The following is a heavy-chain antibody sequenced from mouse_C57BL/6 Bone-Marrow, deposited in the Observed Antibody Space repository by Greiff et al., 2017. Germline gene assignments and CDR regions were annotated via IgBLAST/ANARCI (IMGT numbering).Heavy chain of an antibody. CDR3: AREGLENYSNPAWFAY. CDR2: ILPGSGST. Sequence: QVQLKQSGAELMKPGASVKLSCKATGYTFTGYWIEWVKQRPGHGLEWIGEILPGSGSTNYNEKFKGKATFTADTSSNTAYMQLSSLTTEDSAIYYCAREGLENYSNPAWFAYWGQGTLVTVSA. CDR1: GYTFTGYW. J-gene: IGHJ3*01. V-gene: IGHV1-9*01. D-gene: IGHD2-5*01.